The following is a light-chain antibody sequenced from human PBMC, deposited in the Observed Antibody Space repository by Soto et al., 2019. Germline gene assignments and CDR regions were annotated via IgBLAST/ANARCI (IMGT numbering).Light chain of an antibody. V-gene: IGLV2-11*01. CDR3: CSYAGSSWV. CDR1: SSDVGGYNY. Sequence: QSALTQPRSVSGSPGQSVTISCTGTSSDVGGYNYVSWYQQHPGKAPKLMIYDVTKRPSGVPDRFSASKSGNTASLTISGLQAEDEADYYCCSYAGSSWVFGGGTQLTVL. J-gene: IGLJ3*02. CDR2: DVT.